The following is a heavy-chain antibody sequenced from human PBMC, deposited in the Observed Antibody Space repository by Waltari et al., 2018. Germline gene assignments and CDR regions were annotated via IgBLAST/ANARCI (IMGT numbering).Heavy chain of an antibody. CDR1: GSTFSLYA. CDR2: VWYDGRNK. V-gene: IGHV3-33*01. Sequence: QVQLVESGGGVVQPGTSLRLSCEASGSTFSLYAMDWVRQAPGRGLGGVAAVWYDGRNKYYADSVKGRFTISRDNSKNTAHLQMDSLRAEDTAVYYCAREGVNWGFDFWGQGIPVTVSS. J-gene: IGHJ4*02. D-gene: IGHD3-10*01. CDR3: AREGVNWGFDF.